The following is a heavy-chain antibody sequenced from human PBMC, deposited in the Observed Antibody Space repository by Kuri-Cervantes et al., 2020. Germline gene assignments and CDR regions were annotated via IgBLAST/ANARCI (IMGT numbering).Heavy chain of an antibody. J-gene: IGHJ5*02. Sequence: GESLKISCAASGFTFSSYSMNWVRQAPGKGLEWVSYISSSGSTIYYADSGKGRFTISRDNAKNSLDMQMNSLRAEDTAVYYCARSWELLGWCDPWGQGTLVTVSS. CDR1: GFTFSSYS. CDR3: ARSWELLGWCDP. D-gene: IGHD1-26*01. CDR2: ISSSGSTI. V-gene: IGHV3-48*04.